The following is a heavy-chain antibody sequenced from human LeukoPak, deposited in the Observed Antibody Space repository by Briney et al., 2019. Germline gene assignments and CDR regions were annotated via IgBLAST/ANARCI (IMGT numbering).Heavy chain of an antibody. CDR1: GYTFTSYY. CDR3: AIIPTFGMDV. CDR2: INPSWGTT. V-gene: IGHV1-46*01. Sequence: ASVKVSCKASGYTFTSYYIHWARQAPGQGLEWMGMINPSWGTTIYSPKFQGSVNMTRDTYASTVYMEVSSLRSEDTAMFYCAIIPTFGMDVWGQGTTVTVSS. J-gene: IGHJ6*02.